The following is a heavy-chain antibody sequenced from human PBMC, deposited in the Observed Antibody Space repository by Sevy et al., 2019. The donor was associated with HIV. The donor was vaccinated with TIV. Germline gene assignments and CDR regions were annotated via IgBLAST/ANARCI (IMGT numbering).Heavy chain of an antibody. CDR1: GGSISTNNW. D-gene: IGHD3-3*01. CDR2: IHHRGGT. V-gene: IGHV4-4*02. CDR3: ARDLNDFWSGPLDV. Sequence: SETLSLTCAVSGGSISTNNWWSWVRQSPGEGLEGIGEIHHRGGTNYNPSLKSRVTMSVDKSKNQFSLKLTSVTAADTAVYYCARDLNDFWSGPLDVWGQGTTVTVSS. J-gene: IGHJ6*02.